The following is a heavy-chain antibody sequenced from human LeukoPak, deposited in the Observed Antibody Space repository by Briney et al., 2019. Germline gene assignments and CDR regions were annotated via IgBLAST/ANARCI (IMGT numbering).Heavy chain of an antibody. Sequence: ASVKVSCKASGGTFSSYAISWVRQAPGQGLEWMGGIIPIFSTANYAQKFQGRVTTTADESTSTAYMELSSLRSEDTAVYYCARVRVAGTSFDYWGQGTLVTVSS. J-gene: IGHJ4*02. CDR2: IIPIFSTA. V-gene: IGHV1-69*13. CDR1: GGTFSSYA. D-gene: IGHD6-19*01. CDR3: ARVRVAGTSFDY.